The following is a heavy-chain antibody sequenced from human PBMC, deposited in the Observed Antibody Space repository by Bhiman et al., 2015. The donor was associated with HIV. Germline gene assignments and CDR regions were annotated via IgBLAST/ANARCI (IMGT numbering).Heavy chain of an antibody. J-gene: IGHJ5*02. V-gene: IGHV3-15*01. CDR2: IKSKSEGGTT. Sequence: EVQLVESGGGLVKPGESLRLSCAASGFTFNDAWMTWVRQAPGKGLEWVGRIKSKSEGGTTDYAAPVKGRFTMSRDDSQSTLFLQLSSLKTEDTAVYYCARESSSSWYANWFDPWGQGTLVTVSS. CDR3: ARESSSSWYANWFDP. D-gene: IGHD6-13*01. CDR1: GFTFNDAW.